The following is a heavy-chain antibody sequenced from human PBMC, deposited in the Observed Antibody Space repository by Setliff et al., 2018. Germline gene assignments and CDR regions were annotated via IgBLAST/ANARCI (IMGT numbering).Heavy chain of an antibody. J-gene: IGHJ4*02. Sequence: ASVKVSCKASGYTFTTYYMHWVRQAPGQGLEWMGVINPSDGSTNYAQKFQGRVNMTRDTSTNTVYMQLSSLRSEDTAVYYCARESTAKNFWGDYSDYWGQGTLVTVSS. CDR3: ARESTAKNFWGDYSDY. V-gene: IGHV1-46*01. CDR1: GYTFTTYY. CDR2: INPSDGST. D-gene: IGHD3-3*01.